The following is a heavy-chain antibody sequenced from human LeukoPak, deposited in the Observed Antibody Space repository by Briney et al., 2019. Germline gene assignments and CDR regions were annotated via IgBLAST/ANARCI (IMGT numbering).Heavy chain of an antibody. V-gene: IGHV3-23*01. CDR1: GFTFSSYA. CDR2: ISGSGGST. J-gene: IGHJ5*02. CDR3: ARSGYGDHNWFDP. D-gene: IGHD4-17*01. Sequence: GGSLRLSCAASGFTFSSYAMSWVRQAPGKGLEWVSAISGSGGSTYYADSVKGRFTISRDNSKNTLYLQMNSLRAADTAVYYCARSGYGDHNWFDPWGQGTLVTVSS.